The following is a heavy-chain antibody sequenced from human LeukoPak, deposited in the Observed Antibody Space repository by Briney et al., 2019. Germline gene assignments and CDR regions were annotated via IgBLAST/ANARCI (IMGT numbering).Heavy chain of an antibody. CDR2: INGSGDAT. CDR3: AKSDCGSDGCKLLNY. Sequence: GGSLRLSCEASGFTFSNYAMSWVRQAPGKGLEWVSSINGSGDATKYADSVMGRFTISRDNSKNTVSLQMNSLRVEDTAVYYCAKSDCGSDGCKLLNYWGQGTLVTASS. V-gene: IGHV3-23*01. J-gene: IGHJ4*02. CDR1: GFTFSNYA. D-gene: IGHD2-21*01.